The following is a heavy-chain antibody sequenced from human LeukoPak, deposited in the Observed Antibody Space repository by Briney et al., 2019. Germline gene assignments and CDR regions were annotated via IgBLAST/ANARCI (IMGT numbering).Heavy chain of an antibody. V-gene: IGHV3-11*01. CDR1: GFTFSDYY. J-gene: IGHJ4*02. Sequence: GGSLRLSCAASGFTFSDYYISWIRQAPGKGLEWVSYISSSGSTIYYADSVKGRFTISRDNAKNSLYLQMNSLRAEDTAVYYCARDRFPGKQQQLVRLDYWGQGTLVTVSS. CDR3: ARDRFPGKQQQLVRLDY. D-gene: IGHD6-13*01. CDR2: ISSSGSTI.